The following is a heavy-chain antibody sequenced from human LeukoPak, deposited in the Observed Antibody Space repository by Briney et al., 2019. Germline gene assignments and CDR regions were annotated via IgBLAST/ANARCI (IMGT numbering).Heavy chain of an antibody. V-gene: IGHV3-7*01. CDR1: GFTFGSYW. CDR3: ARSKSWIQLWFDF. Sequence: GGSLRLSCAASGFTFGSYWMTWVRQAPGKGLEWVANIKQDGSEKYYVDSVKGRFTISRDNAKNSLYLQMNSLRAQDTAVYYCARSKSWIQLWFDFWGQGTLVTVSS. CDR2: IKQDGSEK. D-gene: IGHD5-18*01. J-gene: IGHJ4*02.